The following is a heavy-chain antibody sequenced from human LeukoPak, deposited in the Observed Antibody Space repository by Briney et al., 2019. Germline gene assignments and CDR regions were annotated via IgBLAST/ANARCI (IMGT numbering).Heavy chain of an antibody. CDR2: IYPGDSDS. Sequence: GESLKISCKGSGYIFPSYWIAWVRQMPGKGLEWMGVIYPGDSDSRYSPSFQGQVTISADKSISTAYLQWSSLKASDTAVYYCARHMAGYCSTTSCSNFDYWGQGSLVTVSS. CDR1: GYIFPSYW. D-gene: IGHD2-2*01. CDR3: ARHMAGYCSTTSCSNFDY. J-gene: IGHJ4*02. V-gene: IGHV5-51*01.